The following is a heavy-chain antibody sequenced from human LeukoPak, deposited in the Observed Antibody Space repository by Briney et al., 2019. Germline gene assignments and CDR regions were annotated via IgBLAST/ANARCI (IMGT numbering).Heavy chain of an antibody. CDR3: TRAYWIGFHFDS. J-gene: IGHJ4*02. D-gene: IGHD3-3*01. V-gene: IGHV4-30-4*08. Sequence: SETLSLTCTVSGGSISSGGYYWSWIRQHPGKGLEWIGYIYYSGTTYYNPSLKSRITTSVDMSANQFSLRLTSVSAADTAVYYCTRAYWIGFHFDSWGQGTLVSVSS. CDR1: GGSISSGGYY. CDR2: IYYSGTT.